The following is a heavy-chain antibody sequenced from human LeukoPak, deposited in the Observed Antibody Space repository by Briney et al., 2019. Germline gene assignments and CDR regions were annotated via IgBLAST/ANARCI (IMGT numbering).Heavy chain of an antibody. CDR1: GYTFTGYY. Sequence: ASVKVSRKASGYTFTGYYMHWVRQAPGQGLEWMGWINPNSGGTNYAQKFQGRVTMTRDTSISTAYMELSRLRSDDTAVYYCARGSKWLLPPFDYWGQGTLVTVSS. CDR2: INPNSGGT. D-gene: IGHD3-22*01. V-gene: IGHV1-2*02. CDR3: ARGSKWLLPPFDY. J-gene: IGHJ4*02.